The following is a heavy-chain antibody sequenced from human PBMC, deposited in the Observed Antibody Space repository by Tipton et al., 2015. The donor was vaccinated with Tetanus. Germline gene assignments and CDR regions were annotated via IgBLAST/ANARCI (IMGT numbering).Heavy chain of an antibody. V-gene: IGHV5-51*01. CDR1: GYSFTSYW. Sequence: VQLVQSGAEVKKPGESLKISCKGSGYSFTSYWIGWVRQMPGKGLEWMGIIYPGDSDTRYSPSFQGQVTISADKSISTAYLQWSSLKASDTAMYYCARSLVDTLGVYYDTLTGYYNDYWGQGTLVTVSS. CDR3: ARSLVDTLGVYYDTLTGYYNDY. D-gene: IGHD3-9*01. CDR2: IYPGDSDT. J-gene: IGHJ4*02.